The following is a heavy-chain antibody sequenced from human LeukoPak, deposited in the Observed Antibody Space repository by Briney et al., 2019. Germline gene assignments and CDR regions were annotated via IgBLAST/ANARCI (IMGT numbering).Heavy chain of an antibody. Sequence: GGSLRLSCAASGFTFSSYGMHWVRQAPGKGLEWVAVISYDGSNKYYADSVKGRFTISRDNSKNTLHLQMNSLRAEDTAVYYCAKGSPSLLWFGELFDYWGQGTLVTVSS. CDR1: GFTFSSYG. V-gene: IGHV3-30*18. CDR3: AKGSPSLLWFGELFDY. CDR2: ISYDGSNK. J-gene: IGHJ4*02. D-gene: IGHD3-10*01.